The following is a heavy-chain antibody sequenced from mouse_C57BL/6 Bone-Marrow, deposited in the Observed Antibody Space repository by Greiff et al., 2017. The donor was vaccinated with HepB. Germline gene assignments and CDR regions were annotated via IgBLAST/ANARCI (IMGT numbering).Heavy chain of an antibody. Sequence: VKLVESGAELARPGASVKLSCKASGYTFTSYGISWVKQRTGQGLEWIGEIYPRSGNTYYNEKFKGKATLTADKSSSTAYMELRSLTSEDSAVYFWARFTTVVEDAMDYWGQGTSVTVSS. D-gene: IGHD1-1*01. J-gene: IGHJ4*01. CDR2: IYPRSGNT. CDR3: ARFTTVVEDAMDY. V-gene: IGHV1-81*01. CDR1: GYTFTSYG.